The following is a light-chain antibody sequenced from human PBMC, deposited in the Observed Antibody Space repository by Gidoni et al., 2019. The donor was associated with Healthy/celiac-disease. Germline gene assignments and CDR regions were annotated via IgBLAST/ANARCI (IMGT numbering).Light chain of an antibody. CDR1: QSISSY. CDR3: QQSYSTKWT. V-gene: IGKV1-39*01. Sequence: IQLTHSPSSLSASLGDRVTITCRASQSISSYLNWYQQKPGKAPKLLIYAASSLQSGVPSRFSGSGSGTDFALTISSLQPEDFATYYCQQSYSTKWTFGQGTKVEIK. J-gene: IGKJ1*01. CDR2: AAS.